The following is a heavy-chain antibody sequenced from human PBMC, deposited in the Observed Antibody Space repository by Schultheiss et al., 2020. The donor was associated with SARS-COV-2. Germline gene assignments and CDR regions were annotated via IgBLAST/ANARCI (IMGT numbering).Heavy chain of an antibody. V-gene: IGHV4-31*03. J-gene: IGHJ3*02. CDR2: IYYSGST. D-gene: IGHD3-22*01. CDR3: ARSRGGYYDSIAFDI. Sequence: TLSLTCTVSGGSISSGGYYWSWIRQHPGKGLEWIGYIYYSGSTYYNPSLKSRVTISVDTSKNQFSLKLSSVTAADTAVYYCARSRGGYYDSIAFDIWGQGTMVTVSS. CDR1: GGSISSGGYY.